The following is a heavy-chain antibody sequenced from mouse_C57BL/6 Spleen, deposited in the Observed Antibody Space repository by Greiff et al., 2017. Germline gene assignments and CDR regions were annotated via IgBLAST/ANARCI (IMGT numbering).Heavy chain of an antibody. J-gene: IGHJ4*01. CDR2: ISSGGDYI. V-gene: IGHV5-9-1*02. Sequence: DVMLVESGEGLVKPGGSLKLSCAASGFTFSSYAMSWVRQTPEKRLEWVAYISSGGDYIYYADTVKGRFTISRDNARNTLYLQMSSLKSEDTAMYYCTRDYYGSSYESYYAMDYWGQGTSVTVSS. D-gene: IGHD1-1*01. CDR1: GFTFSSYA. CDR3: TRDYYGSSYESYYAMDY.